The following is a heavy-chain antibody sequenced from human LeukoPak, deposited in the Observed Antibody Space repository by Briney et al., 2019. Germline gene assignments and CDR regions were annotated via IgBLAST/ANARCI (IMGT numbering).Heavy chain of an antibody. D-gene: IGHD4-17*01. V-gene: IGHV1-69*13. CDR3: ASAPSSNDYGDYPDY. Sequence: SVKVSCKASGGTFSSYAISWVRQAPGQGLEWMGGIIPIFGTANYAQKFQGRVTITADESTSTAYMELSSLRSEDTAVYYCASAPSSNDYGDYPDYWGRGTLVTVSS. CDR2: IIPIFGTA. CDR1: GGTFSSYA. J-gene: IGHJ4*02.